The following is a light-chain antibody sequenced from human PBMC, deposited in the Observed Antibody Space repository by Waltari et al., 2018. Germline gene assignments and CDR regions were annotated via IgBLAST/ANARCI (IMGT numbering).Light chain of an antibody. CDR3: AVWDDSLTGQVI. J-gene: IGLJ2*01. V-gene: IGLV1-47*01. CDR2: RNN. Sequence: QSVLTQPPSASGTPGQRVTISCSGSSSNIGTYYVYWYHQLPGTAPKLLIDRNNERHSGVPDRFSGSKSGTSASLAISGLRSEDEADYYCAVWDDSLTGQVIFGGGTKLTVL. CDR1: SSNIGTYY.